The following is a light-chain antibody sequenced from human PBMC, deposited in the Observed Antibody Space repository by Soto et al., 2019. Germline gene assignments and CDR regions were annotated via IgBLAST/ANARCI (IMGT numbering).Light chain of an antibody. CDR3: QQYGSSLGWT. CDR2: GAS. J-gene: IGKJ1*01. CDR1: QSVSRSS. V-gene: IGKV3-20*01. Sequence: EIVLTQSQGTLFLSQGERATLSCRASQSVSRSSLAWYQQKPGQAPRLLIYGASSRATGIPDRFSGSGSGTDFTLTISRLEPEDFAVYYCQQYGSSLGWTFGQGTKVEIK.